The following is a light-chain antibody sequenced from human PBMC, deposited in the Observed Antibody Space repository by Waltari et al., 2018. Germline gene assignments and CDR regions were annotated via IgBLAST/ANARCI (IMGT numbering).Light chain of an antibody. Sequence: EIVLTQSPATLSLSPGERATLSCRASQSVSSYLAWYQQKPGQAPRLLIYDASNRATGIPARFSDSGSGTDFTLTISSLEPEDFAVYYCQQRSGTFGQGTKVEIK. CDR3: QQRSGT. V-gene: IGKV3-11*01. CDR2: DAS. J-gene: IGKJ1*01. CDR1: QSVSSY.